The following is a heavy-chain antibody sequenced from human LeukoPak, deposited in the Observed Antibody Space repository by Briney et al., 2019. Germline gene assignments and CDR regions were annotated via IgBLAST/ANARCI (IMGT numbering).Heavy chain of an antibody. CDR1: GFTFDDYT. CDR2: ITWDAGYT. CDR3: ANEKTLTFDY. V-gene: IGHV3-43*01. D-gene: IGHD3-9*01. Sequence: GGSLRLSCAASGFTFDDYTMHWVRQTPGKALEWLSLITWDAGYTVYADSVKGRFTISRDNNRNSLYLQMNNLRTEDTALYFCANEKTLTFDYWGRGTLVTVYS. J-gene: IGHJ4*02.